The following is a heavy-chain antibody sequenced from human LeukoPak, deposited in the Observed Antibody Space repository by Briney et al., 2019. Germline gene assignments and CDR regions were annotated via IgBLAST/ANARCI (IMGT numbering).Heavy chain of an antibody. CDR1: GYTFTSNY. Sequence: ASVKVSCKAFGYTFTSNYMHWVRQAPGQGPEWMGVISPSGGSTTYAQKFQGRVTLTRDMSTSTDYLELSSLRSEDTAVYYCASNFVVVVAATRVGAFDIWGQGTMVTVSS. D-gene: IGHD2-15*01. CDR2: ISPSGGST. CDR3: ASNFVVVVAATRVGAFDI. V-gene: IGHV1-46*01. J-gene: IGHJ3*02.